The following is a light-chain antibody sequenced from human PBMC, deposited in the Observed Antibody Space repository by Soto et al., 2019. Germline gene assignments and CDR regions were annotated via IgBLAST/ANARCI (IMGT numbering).Light chain of an antibody. CDR3: HQYGTSPQT. J-gene: IGKJ1*01. V-gene: IGKV3-20*01. CDR2: DAS. Sequence: EIVLTQSPVALSLSPLEIATLSFRTSQSVSDTHVAWYQQRPGQAPRLLIYDASRRDIGVPDRFIGSGSATDFTLTISGLEPEDFAVYFCHQYGTSPQTFGQGTKVDIK. CDR1: QSVSDTH.